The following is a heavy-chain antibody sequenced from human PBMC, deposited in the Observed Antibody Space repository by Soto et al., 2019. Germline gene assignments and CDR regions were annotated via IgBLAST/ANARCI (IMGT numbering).Heavy chain of an antibody. J-gene: IGHJ4*02. CDR3: AKEKNYYDRSGYLLDS. CDR1: GFTFDDYT. V-gene: IGHV3-43*01. CDR2: ISWDGGST. Sequence: EVQLVESGGVVVQPGGSLRLSCAASGFTFDDYTMHWVRQAPGKGLEWVSLISWDGGSTYYADSVKGRFTISRDNSKNSLYLQMNSLRTEDTALYYCAKEKNYYDRSGYLLDSWGQGTLVTVSS. D-gene: IGHD3-22*01.